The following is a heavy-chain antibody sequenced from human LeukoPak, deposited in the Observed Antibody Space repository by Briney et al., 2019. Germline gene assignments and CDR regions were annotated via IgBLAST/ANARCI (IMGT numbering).Heavy chain of an antibody. CDR2: ISSSSYI. V-gene: IGHV3-21*01. D-gene: IGHD5-18*01. CDR3: ARDGVDTATEPSYYMDV. J-gene: IGHJ6*03. Sequence: PGGSLRLSCAASGFTFSSYSMNWVRQAPGKGLEWVSSISSSSYIYYADSVKGRFTISRDNAKNSLYLQMNSLRAEDTAVYYCARDGVDTATEPSYYMDVWGKGTTVTVSS. CDR1: GFTFSSYS.